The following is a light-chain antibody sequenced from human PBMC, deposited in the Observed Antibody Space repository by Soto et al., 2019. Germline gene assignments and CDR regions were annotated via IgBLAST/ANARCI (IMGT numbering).Light chain of an antibody. CDR3: MQTTHWPRT. CDR2: KVS. V-gene: IGKV2-30*01. CDR1: QSLFYIDGNTX. J-gene: IGKJ1*01. Sequence: VLMTQSPLSLPVTLGQPASISCRSRQSLFYIDGNTXXNWLQQKPGQSPRRXFYKVSNRDSGVPDRFSGSGSGADFTLNISRVEAEDVGVYYCMQTTHWPRTFGQGTKVDIK.